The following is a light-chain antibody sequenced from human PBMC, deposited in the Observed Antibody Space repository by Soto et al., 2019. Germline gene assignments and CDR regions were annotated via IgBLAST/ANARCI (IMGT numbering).Light chain of an antibody. CDR2: ESS. J-gene: IGKJ1*01. CDR3: QQYDNLPQT. CDR1: QDIGKR. V-gene: IGKV1-33*01. Sequence: DIQMTQSPPSLSASVGDRVSITCQATQDIGKRLNWYQQKSGKAPKLQIYESSNLETGVPSRFSGSGSGTDFTFAISSLQPEDVATYYCQQYDNLPQTFGQGTKVDIE.